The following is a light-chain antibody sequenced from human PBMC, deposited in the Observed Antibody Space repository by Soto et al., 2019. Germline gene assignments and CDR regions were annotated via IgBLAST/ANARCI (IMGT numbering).Light chain of an antibody. Sequence: QSALTQPASVSGSPGQSITISCTGTSSDVGGYNYFSWYQQHPGKAPKLMIYEVSNRPSGVSNRFSGSKSGHTASLTISGLQAEDEADYYCSSYTSSSTVVFGGGTKLPVL. CDR3: SSYTSSSTVV. J-gene: IGLJ2*01. CDR2: EVS. V-gene: IGLV2-14*01. CDR1: SSDVGGYNY.